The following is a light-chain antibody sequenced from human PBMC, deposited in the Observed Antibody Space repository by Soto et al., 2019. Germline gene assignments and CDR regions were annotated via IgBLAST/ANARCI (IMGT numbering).Light chain of an antibody. CDR3: QQYGSSPWT. V-gene: IGKV3-20*01. CDR2: GAS. CDR1: PSVSSSY. J-gene: IGKJ1*01. Sequence: EIVLTQSPGTLSLSPGERAPLSCRASPSVSSSYLAWYQQKPGQAPRLLIYGASSRATGIPDRFSGSGSGTDFTLTISRLEPEDFAVYYCQQYGSSPWTFGQGTKVEIK.